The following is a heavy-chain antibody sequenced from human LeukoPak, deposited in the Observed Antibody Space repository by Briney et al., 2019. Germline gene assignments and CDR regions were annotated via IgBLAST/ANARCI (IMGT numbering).Heavy chain of an antibody. CDR2: IYMSGST. V-gene: IGHV4-61*02. J-gene: IGHJ4*02. Sequence: SETLSLTCTVSGDSINSGNNDRSWLRQPAGKGLEWIGRIYMSGSTNYNPSLKSRVTISVDTSKNQFSLNLTSVTAADTAVYYCARVRYSSGWPFDYWGQGTLVTVSS. D-gene: IGHD6-19*01. CDR3: ARVRYSSGWPFDY. CDR1: GDSINSGNND.